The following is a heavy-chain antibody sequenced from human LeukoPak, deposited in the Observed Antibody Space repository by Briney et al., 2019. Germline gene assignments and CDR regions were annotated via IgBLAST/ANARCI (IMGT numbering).Heavy chain of an antibody. V-gene: IGHV3-15*01. J-gene: IGHJ3*02. Sequence: GGSLRLSCAASGFTFSNAWLHWVRQAPGKGLEWVGRIKSKTDGGTTDYAAPVKGRFTISRDDSKNTLYLHMSSLKTEDTAVYYCTALWGFAFDIWGQGTLVTVFS. CDR3: TALWGFAFDI. CDR1: GFTFSNAW. D-gene: IGHD7-27*01. CDR2: IKSKTDGGTT.